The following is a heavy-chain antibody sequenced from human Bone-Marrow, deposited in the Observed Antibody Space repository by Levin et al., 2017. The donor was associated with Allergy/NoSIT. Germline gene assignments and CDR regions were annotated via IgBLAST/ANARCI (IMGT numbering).Heavy chain of an antibody. V-gene: IGHV3-53*01. CDR1: GFTVSNNY. D-gene: IGHD3-16*01. J-gene: IGHJ4*02. Sequence: HGESLKISCAASGFTVSNNYMSWVRQAPGKGLEGVSVIYSGGRTNYADSEKGRFTISRDNSKNTLYLQMNSLRAEDTAVYYCATSPSLGYWGQGTLVTVSS. CDR3: ATSPSLGY. CDR2: IYSGGRT.